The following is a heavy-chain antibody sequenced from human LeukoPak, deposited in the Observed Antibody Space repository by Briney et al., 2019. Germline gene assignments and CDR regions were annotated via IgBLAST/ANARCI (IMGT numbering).Heavy chain of an antibody. CDR1: GFTFSSYA. CDR3: ARDSSAPRSYFALDV. V-gene: IGHV4-4*02. CDR2: VSLDGIT. J-gene: IGHJ6*01. D-gene: IGHD6-19*01. Sequence: PGGSLRLSCAASGFTFSSYAMHWVRQAPGKGLEWIGDVSLDGITNYNPSLLGRVTISLDKSAKQVSLRLTSVTAADTAIYYCARDSSAPRSYFALDVWGQGTTVTVSS.